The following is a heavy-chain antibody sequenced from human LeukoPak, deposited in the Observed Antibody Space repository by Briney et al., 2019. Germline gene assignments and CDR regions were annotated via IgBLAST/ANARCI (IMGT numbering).Heavy chain of an antibody. D-gene: IGHD3-22*01. CDR2: INPNSGGT. CDR1: GYTFTGYY. V-gene: IGHV1-2*06. J-gene: IGHJ4*02. Sequence: GESLKISCKGSGYTFTGYYMHWVRQAPGQGLEWMGRINPNSGGTNYAQKFQGRVTMTRDTSISTAYMELSRLRSDDTAVYYCARDDTREPFDYWGQGTLATVSS. CDR3: ARDDTREPFDY.